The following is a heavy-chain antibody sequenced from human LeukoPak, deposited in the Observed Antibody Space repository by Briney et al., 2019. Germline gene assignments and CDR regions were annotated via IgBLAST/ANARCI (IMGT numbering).Heavy chain of an antibody. J-gene: IGHJ6*02. CDR1: GASISSYY. CDR2: IYYSGST. CDR3: ARLKLTTVVTEDYYGMDV. Sequence: SETLSLTCTVSGASISSYYWSWIRQPPGKGLEWIGYIYYSGSTNYNPSLKSRVTISVDTSKNQFSLKLSSVTAADTAVYYCARLKLTTVVTEDYYGMDVWGQGTTVTVSS. D-gene: IGHD4-23*01. V-gene: IGHV4-59*01.